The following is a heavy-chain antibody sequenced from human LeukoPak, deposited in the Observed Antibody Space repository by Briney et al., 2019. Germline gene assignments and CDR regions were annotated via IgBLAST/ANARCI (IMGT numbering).Heavy chain of an antibody. CDR3: ARELSWSGRDY. CDR1: GFTFSGSW. V-gene: IGHV3-7*01. Sequence: GSLRLSCAASGFTFSGSWMSWVRQAPGKGLEWVANINQGGSAKNYLDSAKGRFTISIDRGKNSLYLQMNSLGDEDTAVYYCARELSWSGRDYWGQGTLVTVSS. D-gene: IGHD3-3*01. J-gene: IGHJ4*02. CDR2: INQGGSAK.